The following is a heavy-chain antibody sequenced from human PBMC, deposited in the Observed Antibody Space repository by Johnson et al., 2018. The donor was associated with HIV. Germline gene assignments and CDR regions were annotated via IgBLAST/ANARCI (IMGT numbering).Heavy chain of an antibody. Sequence: QVQLVESGGGVVQPGRSLRLSCAASGFTFSSYAMHWVRQAPGKGLEWVAVISYDGSNKYYGDSVKGRFTISRDSSKNTLYLQMNSLRVEDTAVYYCARRPNHDILTGKGGAFDIWGQGTMVTVSS. V-gene: IGHV3-30*04. CDR2: ISYDGSNK. CDR1: GFTFSSYA. CDR3: ARRPNHDILTGKGGAFDI. J-gene: IGHJ3*02. D-gene: IGHD3-9*01.